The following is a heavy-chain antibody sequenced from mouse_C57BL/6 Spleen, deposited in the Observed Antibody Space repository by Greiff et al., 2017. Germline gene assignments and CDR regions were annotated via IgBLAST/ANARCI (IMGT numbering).Heavy chain of an antibody. CDR1: GYTFTDYN. CDR3: ERKVIYYGYDWFAY. V-gene: IGHV1-18*01. Sequence: VQLQQSGPELVKPGASVKIPCKASGYTFTDYNMDWVKQSHGKSLEWIGDINPNNGGTIYNQKFKGKATLTVDKSSSTAYMELRSLTSEDTAVYYCERKVIYYGYDWFAYWGQGTLVTVSA. J-gene: IGHJ3*01. CDR2: INPNNGGT. D-gene: IGHD2-2*01.